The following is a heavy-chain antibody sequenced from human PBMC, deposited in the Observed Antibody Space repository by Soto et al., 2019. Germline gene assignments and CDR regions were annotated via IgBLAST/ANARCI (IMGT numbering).Heavy chain of an antibody. D-gene: IGHD3-10*01. CDR3: ARDLYYYGSGRGRNYYYYGMDV. Sequence: GSLRLSCAASGFTFSSYGMHWVRQAPGKGLEWVAVIWYDGSNKYYADSVKGRFTISRDNSKNTLYLQMNSLRAEDTAVYYCARDLYYYGSGRGRNYYYYGMDVWGQGTTVTVSS. CDR2: IWYDGSNK. J-gene: IGHJ6*02. V-gene: IGHV3-33*01. CDR1: GFTFSSYG.